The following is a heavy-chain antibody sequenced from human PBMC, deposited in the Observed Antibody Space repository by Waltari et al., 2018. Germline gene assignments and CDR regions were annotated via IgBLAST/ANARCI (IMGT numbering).Heavy chain of an antibody. Sequence: QVQLQESGPRLVKPSETLSLTCTVSGDSISDYYWSWIRQPAGKGLEWIGRIDPSGTTNDTPSLKSRATMSGDTSKNQFSLRLRSVTVADTAVYYCAREFDSSGYYYRAAWGQGALVTVSS. V-gene: IGHV4-4*07. D-gene: IGHD3-22*01. CDR3: AREFDSSGYYYRAA. CDR1: GDSISDYY. J-gene: IGHJ5*02. CDR2: IDPSGTT.